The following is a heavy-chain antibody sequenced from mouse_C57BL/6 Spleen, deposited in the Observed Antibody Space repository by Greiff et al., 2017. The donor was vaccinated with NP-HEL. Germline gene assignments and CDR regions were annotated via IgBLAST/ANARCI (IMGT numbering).Heavy chain of an antibody. CDR3: ASFATVVATRTFYAMDY. D-gene: IGHD1-1*01. CDR2: INPNNGGT. CDR1: GYTFTDYN. V-gene: IGHV1-22*01. J-gene: IGHJ4*01. Sequence: VQLKQSGPELVKPGASVKMSCKASGYTFTDYNMHWVKQSHGKSLEWIGYINPNNGGTSYNQKFKGKATLTVNKPSSTAYMELRSLTSEDSAVYYCASFATVVATRTFYAMDYWGQGTSVTVSS.